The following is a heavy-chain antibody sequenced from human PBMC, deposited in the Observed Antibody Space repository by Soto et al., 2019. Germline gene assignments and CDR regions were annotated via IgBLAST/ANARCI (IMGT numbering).Heavy chain of an antibody. Sequence: SETVSLTCTVSGDSIRNYYWSWIRQPAGKGLEWIGRIYSSGSTDYNASLKSRVSMSVDRSNNQFFLRLTSVTAADTAVYYCVRDCSGGGCYSDYGMDVWGQGTTVTVSS. CDR1: GDSIRNYY. D-gene: IGHD2-15*01. CDR2: IYSSGST. V-gene: IGHV4-4*07. CDR3: VRDCSGGGCYSDYGMDV. J-gene: IGHJ6*02.